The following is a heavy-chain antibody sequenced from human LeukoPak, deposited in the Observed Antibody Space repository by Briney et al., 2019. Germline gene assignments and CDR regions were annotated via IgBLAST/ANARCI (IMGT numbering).Heavy chain of an antibody. V-gene: IGHV3-48*02. D-gene: IGHD6-6*01. J-gene: IGHJ4*02. CDR2: ITISSSTI. CDR3: ARGRPYYFDY. CDR1: GFTLSGYI. Sequence: GGSLRLSCAASGFTLSGYIMNWVRQAPGKGLEWVSYITISSSTIYYADSVKGRFTISRDNAKNSLYLQMNSLRDEDTAVYYCARGRPYYFDYWGQGTLVTVSS.